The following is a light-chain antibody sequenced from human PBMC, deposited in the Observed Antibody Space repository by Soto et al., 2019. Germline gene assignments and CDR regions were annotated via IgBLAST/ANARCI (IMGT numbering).Light chain of an antibody. CDR3: QQYYNWPQT. J-gene: IGKJ1*01. V-gene: IGKV3-15*01. CDR1: QSVSSN. CDR2: GTS. Sequence: EIVMTQYPATRSVSPGERATLSCRASQSVSSNLAWYQQKPGQAPRLLIYGTSTRATGIPARFSGSGSGTEFTLTISSLQSEDFAVYYCQQYYNWPQTFGQGTKVDIK.